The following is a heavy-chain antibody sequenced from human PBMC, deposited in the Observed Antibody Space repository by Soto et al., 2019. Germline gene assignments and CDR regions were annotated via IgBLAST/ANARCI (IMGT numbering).Heavy chain of an antibody. D-gene: IGHD1-26*01. V-gene: IGHV3-66*01. CDR1: GFIVSTSY. Sequence: PGGSLRLSCAASGFIVSTSYMNWVRQAPGKGLEWVSVIYTGGGAYYADSVKGRFTISRDDSKNTVYLQMNSLRAEDTAVYYCARDSYSVYWGQGTLVTVSS. CDR3: ARDSYSVY. J-gene: IGHJ4*02. CDR2: IYTGGGA.